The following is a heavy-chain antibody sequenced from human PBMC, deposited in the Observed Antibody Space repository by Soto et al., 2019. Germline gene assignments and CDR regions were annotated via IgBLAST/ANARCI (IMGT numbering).Heavy chain of an antibody. Sequence: SETLSLTCTVSGGSISSSSYYWGWIRQPPGKGLEWIGSIYYSGSTYYNPSLKSRVTISVDTSKNQFSLKLSSVTAADTAVYYCARPKDYDILTGPHVDYWGQGTLVTVSS. V-gene: IGHV4-39*01. CDR3: ARPKDYDILTGPHVDY. CDR1: GGSISSSSYY. J-gene: IGHJ4*02. D-gene: IGHD3-9*01. CDR2: IYYSGST.